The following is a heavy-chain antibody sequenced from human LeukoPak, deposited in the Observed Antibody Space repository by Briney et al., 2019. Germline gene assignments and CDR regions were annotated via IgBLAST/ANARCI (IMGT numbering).Heavy chain of an antibody. CDR1: GGSISSYY. D-gene: IGHD3-22*01. J-gene: IGHJ4*02. CDR3: ARGGLTYDSSLDY. CDR2: IYYSGST. Sequence: SETLSLTCTVSGGSISSYYWSWIRKPPGKGLEWIGYIYYSGSTNYNPSLKSRVTISVDTSENQFSLKLSSVTAADTAVYYCARGGLTYDSSLDYWGQGTLVTVSS. V-gene: IGHV4-59*01.